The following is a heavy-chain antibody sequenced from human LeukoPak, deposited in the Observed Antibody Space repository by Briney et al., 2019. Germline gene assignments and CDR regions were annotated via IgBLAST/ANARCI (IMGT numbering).Heavy chain of an antibody. V-gene: IGHV3-30*04. Sequence: GGSLRLSCAASGFTFSSYAMHWVRQAPGKGLEWLAVISYDGSNKYYADSVKGRFTISRDNSKNTLYLQMNSLRAEDTAVYYCARDRVQYYGSGSFPDYWGQGTLVTVSS. CDR3: ARDRVQYYGSGSFPDY. J-gene: IGHJ4*02. CDR2: ISYDGSNK. CDR1: GFTFSSYA. D-gene: IGHD3-10*01.